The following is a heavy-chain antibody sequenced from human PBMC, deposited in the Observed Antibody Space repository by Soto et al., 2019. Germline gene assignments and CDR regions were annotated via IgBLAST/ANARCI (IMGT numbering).Heavy chain of an antibody. CDR3: AKGVSQYTPLALFDY. CDR2: INPNSGNI. CDR1: GDTFTTYD. V-gene: IGHV1-8*01. Sequence: ASVKVSCKASGDTFTTYDINWVRQATGHGLEWMGWINPNSGNIGYAQRFQGRVTISRDNSRNTAYLQMNSLRVEDTAVYYCAKGVSQYTPLALFDYWGRGTLVTVSS. D-gene: IGHD5-18*01. J-gene: IGHJ4*02.